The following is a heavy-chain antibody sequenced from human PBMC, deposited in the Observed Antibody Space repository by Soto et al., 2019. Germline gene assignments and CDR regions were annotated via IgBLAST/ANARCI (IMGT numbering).Heavy chain of an antibody. V-gene: IGHV4-34*01. CDR3: ARLPSRHLVDY. Sequence: SETLSLTCAVYGGSFSGYYWSWIRQPPGKGLEWIGEISHVGSTNYNPSLKSRVTMSVDTSKNQFSLKLTSVTAADTAVYYCARLPSRHLVDYWGQGTLVTVSS. D-gene: IGHD3-3*02. J-gene: IGHJ4*02. CDR2: ISHVGST. CDR1: GGSFSGYY.